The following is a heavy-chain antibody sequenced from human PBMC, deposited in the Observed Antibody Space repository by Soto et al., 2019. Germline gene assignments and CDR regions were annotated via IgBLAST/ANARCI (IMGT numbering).Heavy chain of an antibody. CDR3: ARDTKDIVVVVAATRDAFDI. Sequence: ASVKVSCKASGYTFTSYGISWVRQAPGQGLERMGWISAYNGNTNYAQKLQGRVTMTTDTSTSTAYLELRSLRSDDTAVYYCARDTKDIVVVVAATRDAFDIWGQGTMVTVSS. CDR1: GYTFTSYG. J-gene: IGHJ3*02. D-gene: IGHD2-15*01. CDR2: ISAYNGNT. V-gene: IGHV1-18*01.